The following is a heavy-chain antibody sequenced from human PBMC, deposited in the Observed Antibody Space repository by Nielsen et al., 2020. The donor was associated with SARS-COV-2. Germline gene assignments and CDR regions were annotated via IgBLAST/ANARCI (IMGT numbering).Heavy chain of an antibody. J-gene: IGHJ6*02. V-gene: IGHV1-2*06. Sequence: ASVKVSCKASGYTFTGYYMHWVRQAPGQGLEWMGRINPNSGGTNYAQKLQGRVTMTTDTSTSTAYMELRSLRSDDTAVYYCARDTWYSSSWLTYYYYGMDVWGQGTTVTVSS. D-gene: IGHD6-13*01. CDR1: GYTFTGYY. CDR2: INPNSGGT. CDR3: ARDTWYSSSWLTYYYYGMDV.